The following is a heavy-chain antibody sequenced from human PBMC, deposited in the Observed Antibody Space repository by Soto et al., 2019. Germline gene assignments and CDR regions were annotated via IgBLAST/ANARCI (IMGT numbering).Heavy chain of an antibody. CDR2: IYYSGST. CDR1: GGSISKIRFS. J-gene: IGHJ6*02. D-gene: IGHD6-6*01. V-gene: IGHV4-39*01. CDR3: ARGYSSSSDYYYYYGMDV. Sequence: SETLSLTCTVSGGSISKIRFSWGWVRQPPGKGLEWIGAIYYSGSTSYNPSLKSRVTISVDTSKNQFSLKLSSVTAADTAVYYCARGYSSSSDYYYYYGMDVWGQGTTVTVSS.